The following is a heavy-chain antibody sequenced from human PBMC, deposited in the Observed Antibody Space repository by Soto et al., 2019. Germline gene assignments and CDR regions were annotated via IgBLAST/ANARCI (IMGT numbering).Heavy chain of an antibody. V-gene: IGHV4-34*01. CDR1: GGSFSGYY. CDR3: ARVIAARPHYYYGMDV. D-gene: IGHD6-6*01. CDR2: INHSGST. J-gene: IGHJ6*02. Sequence: SETLSLTCAVYGGSFSGYYWSWIRQPPGKGLEWIGEINHSGSTNYNPSLESRVTISVDTSKNQFSLKLSSVTAADTAVYYCARVIAARPHYYYGMDVWGQGTTVTVSS.